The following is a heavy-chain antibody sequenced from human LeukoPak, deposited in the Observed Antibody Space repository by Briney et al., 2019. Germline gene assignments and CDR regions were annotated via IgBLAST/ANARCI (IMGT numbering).Heavy chain of an antibody. Sequence: GGSLRLSCAASGFTFSASTMAWVRQAPGKGLEWVSAIDNQIFYADSVKGRFTISRDNAKNSLYLQMNSLRAEDTAVYYCASVGYSSSSGLDPWGQGTLVTVSS. CDR3: ASVGYSSSSGLDP. D-gene: IGHD6-13*01. V-gene: IGHV3-21*01. CDR1: GFTFSAST. J-gene: IGHJ5*02. CDR2: IDNQI.